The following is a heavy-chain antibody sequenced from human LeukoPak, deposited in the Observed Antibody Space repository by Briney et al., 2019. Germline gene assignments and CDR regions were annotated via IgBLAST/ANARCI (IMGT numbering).Heavy chain of an antibody. Sequence: PETLSLTCTVSGGSISNYYWNWIRQPPGKGLEWIGYIYYTGSTNYNPSPKSRVTISVDTSKNQFSLKLNSVTSADTAVYYCARGWGYFDYWGQGTLVTVSS. CDR3: ARGWGYFDY. CDR2: IYYTGST. D-gene: IGHD3-16*01. J-gene: IGHJ4*02. CDR1: GGSISNYY. V-gene: IGHV4-59*01.